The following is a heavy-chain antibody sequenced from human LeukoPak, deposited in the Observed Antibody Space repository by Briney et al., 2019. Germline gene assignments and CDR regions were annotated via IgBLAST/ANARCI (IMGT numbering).Heavy chain of an antibody. Sequence: ASVKVSCKASGYTFTGYYMHWVRQAPGQGLEWMGWINPNSGGTNYAQKFQGGVTMTRDTSISTAYMELSRLRSDDTAVYYCASDPVGATTVGSAFDIWGQGTMVTVSS. CDR2: INPNSGGT. J-gene: IGHJ3*02. CDR1: GYTFTGYY. V-gene: IGHV1-2*02. D-gene: IGHD1-26*01. CDR3: ASDPVGATTVGSAFDI.